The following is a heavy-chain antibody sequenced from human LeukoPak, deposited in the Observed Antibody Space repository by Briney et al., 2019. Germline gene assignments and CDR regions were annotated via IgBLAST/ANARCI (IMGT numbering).Heavy chain of an antibody. D-gene: IGHD6-13*01. CDR1: GFTFSSYA. V-gene: IGHV3-23*01. J-gene: IGHJ3*02. CDR3: ARMRGEKQQLDAFDI. Sequence: GGSLRLSCAASGFTFSSYAMSWVRQAPGKGLEWVSTINGGGVNTHYADSVGGRFTISRDNSKNTLFLQMNSLRAEDTAVYYCARMRGEKQQLDAFDIWGQGTMVTVTS. CDR2: INGGGVNT.